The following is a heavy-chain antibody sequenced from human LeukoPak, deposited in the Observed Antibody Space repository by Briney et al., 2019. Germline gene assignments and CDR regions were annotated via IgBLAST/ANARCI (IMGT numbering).Heavy chain of an antibody. Sequence: SETLSLTCTVSGGSISSGDYYWSWIRQPPGKGLEWIGYIYYSGSTYYNPSLKSRVTISVDTSKNQFSLKLSSVTAADTAVYYCARGTGHYYDSSAYFDYWGQGTLVTVSS. CDR3: ARGTGHYYDSSAYFDY. V-gene: IGHV4-30-4*01. J-gene: IGHJ4*02. D-gene: IGHD3-22*01. CDR2: IYYSGST. CDR1: GGSISSGDYY.